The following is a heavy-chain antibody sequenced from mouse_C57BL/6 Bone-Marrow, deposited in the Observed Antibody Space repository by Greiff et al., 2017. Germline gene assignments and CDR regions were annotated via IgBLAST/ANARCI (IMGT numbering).Heavy chain of an antibody. V-gene: IGHV5-6*01. CDR3: ARPYGIYWYFDV. J-gene: IGHJ1*03. CDR2: ISSGGSYT. D-gene: IGHD2-1*01. Sequence: EVKVVESGGDLVKPGGSLKLSCAASGFTFSSYGMSWVRQTPDKRLEWVATISSGGSYTYYPDSVKGRFTISRDNAKNTLYLQMSSLKSEDTAMYYCARPYGIYWYFDVWGTGTTVTVSS. CDR1: GFTFSSYG.